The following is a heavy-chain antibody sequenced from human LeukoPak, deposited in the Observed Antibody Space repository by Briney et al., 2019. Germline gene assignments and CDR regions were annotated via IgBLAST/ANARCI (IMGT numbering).Heavy chain of an antibody. CDR2: INAGNGNT. CDR1: GYTFTSYA. V-gene: IGHV1-3*01. CDR3: AREFYGDYTFDY. J-gene: IGHJ4*02. D-gene: IGHD4-17*01. Sequence: ASVKVSCKASGYTFTSYAMHWVRQAPGQRLEWMGWINAGNGNTKYSQKFQGRVTITRDTSASTAYMELSSLRSEDTAVYYCAREFYGDYTFDYWGQGTLVTVSS.